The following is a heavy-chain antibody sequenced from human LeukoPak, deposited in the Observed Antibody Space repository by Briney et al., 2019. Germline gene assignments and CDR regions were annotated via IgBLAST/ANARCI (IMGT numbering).Heavy chain of an antibody. CDR2: IGDSGATT. CDR1: GFTLSSYA. J-gene: IGHJ4*02. D-gene: IGHD3-10*01. V-gene: IGHV3-23*01. Sequence: GGSLRLSCAAFGFTLSSYAITWVRQAPGKGLEWVSDIGDSGATTYYADSVEGRFTISRDNSKNTLYLQMSSLRAEDTAVYFCASFHYYGSGAYYLSYWGQGTLVTVSS. CDR3: ASFHYYGSGAYYLSY.